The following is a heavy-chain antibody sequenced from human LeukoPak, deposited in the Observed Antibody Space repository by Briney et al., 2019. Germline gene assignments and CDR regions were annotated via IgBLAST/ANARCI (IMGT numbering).Heavy chain of an antibody. CDR2: IRYDGSNK. J-gene: IGHJ4*02. Sequence: GGSLRLSCAASGFTFSSYGMHWVRQAPGKGLEWVAFIRYDGSNKYYADPVKGRFTISRDNSKNTLYLQMNSLRAEDTAVYCCAKDTLTRKGYDYWGQGTLVTVSS. V-gene: IGHV3-30*02. CDR3: AKDTLTRKGYDY. D-gene: IGHD2-15*01. CDR1: GFTFSSYG.